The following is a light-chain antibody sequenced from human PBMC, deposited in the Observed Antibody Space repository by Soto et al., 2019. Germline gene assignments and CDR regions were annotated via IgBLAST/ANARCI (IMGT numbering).Light chain of an antibody. CDR3: QQLNSYPPT. Sequence: DIQMTQSPSTLSASVGDRVTITCRASQSINSWLAWYQQKPGKAPKLLIYKASSLESGVPSRFSGSGSGTEFTLTISSLQPEDFATYYCQQLNSYPPTFGQGTKLEIK. CDR1: QSINSW. V-gene: IGKV1-5*03. CDR2: KAS. J-gene: IGKJ2*01.